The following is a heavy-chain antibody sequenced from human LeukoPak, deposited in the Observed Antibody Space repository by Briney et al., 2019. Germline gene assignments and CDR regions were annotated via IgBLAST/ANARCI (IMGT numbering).Heavy chain of an antibody. CDR1: GGSISSYY. CDR3: ARHRGPDAFDI. CDR2: IYYSGST. J-gene: IGHJ3*02. V-gene: IGHV4-59*08. Sequence: SETLSLTCTVSGGSISSYYWSWIRQPPGKGLEWIGYIYYSGSTNYNPPLKSRVTISVDTSKNQFSLKLSSVTAADTAVYYCARHRGPDAFDIWGQGTMVTVSS.